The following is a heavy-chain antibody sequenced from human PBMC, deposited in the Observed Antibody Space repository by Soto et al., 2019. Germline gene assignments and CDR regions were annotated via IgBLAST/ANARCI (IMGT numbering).Heavy chain of an antibody. CDR1: GFTFSSYS. Sequence: EVQLVESGGGLVKPGGSLRLSCAASGFTFSSYSMNWVRQAPGKGLEWVSSISSSSSYIYYADSVKGRFTISRDNAKNSLYLQMNSLRAEDTAVYYCARDEDSGIAAAGLDYYYYGMDVWGQGTTVTVSS. CDR3: ARDEDSGIAAAGLDYYYYGMDV. J-gene: IGHJ6*02. CDR2: ISSSSSYI. V-gene: IGHV3-21*01. D-gene: IGHD6-13*01.